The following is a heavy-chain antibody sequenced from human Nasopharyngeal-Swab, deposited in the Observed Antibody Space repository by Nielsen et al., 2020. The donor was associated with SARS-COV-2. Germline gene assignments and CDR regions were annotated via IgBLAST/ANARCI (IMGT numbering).Heavy chain of an antibody. D-gene: IGHD1-14*01. CDR1: GFTVSSNY. CDR3: ARVETANYYYYGMDV. V-gene: IGHV3-23*03. Sequence: GGSLRLSCAASGFTVSSNYMSWVRQAPGKGLEWVSVIYSGGSSTYYADSVKGRFTISRDNSKNTLYLQMNSLRAEDTAVYYCARVETANYYYYGMDVWGQGTTVTVPS. J-gene: IGHJ6*02. CDR2: IYSGGSST.